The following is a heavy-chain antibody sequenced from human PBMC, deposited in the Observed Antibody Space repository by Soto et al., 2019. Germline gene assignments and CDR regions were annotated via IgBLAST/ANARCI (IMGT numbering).Heavy chain of an antibody. D-gene: IGHD1-1*01. CDR3: ARDRHETTTLAPYNWFES. CDR1: GFTFSSYS. CDR2: ISSSSSYV. V-gene: IGHV3-21*01. Sequence: EVQLVESGGGLVKPGGSLRLSCAASGFTFSSYSMNWVSQAPGKWLEWVSSISSSSSYVHDADSVKGRFTITGDNAKNSRYLKMNSLTAEDTTVYYCARDRHETTTLAPYNWFESWDQGTLVNFSS. J-gene: IGHJ5*01.